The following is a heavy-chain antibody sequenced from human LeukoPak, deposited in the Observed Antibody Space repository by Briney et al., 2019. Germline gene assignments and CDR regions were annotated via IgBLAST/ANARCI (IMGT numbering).Heavy chain of an antibody. CDR2: IYSGGNT. Sequence: GGSLRLSCAASGFTFSNYGMNWVRQAPGKGLEWVSVIYSGGNTDYADSVKGRFTISRDNSKNTLYLQMNSLRAEDTAVYYCARGYSYGEGVDYWGQGTLVTVSS. CDR1: GFTFSNYG. J-gene: IGHJ4*02. CDR3: ARGYSYGEGVDY. D-gene: IGHD5-18*01. V-gene: IGHV3-53*01.